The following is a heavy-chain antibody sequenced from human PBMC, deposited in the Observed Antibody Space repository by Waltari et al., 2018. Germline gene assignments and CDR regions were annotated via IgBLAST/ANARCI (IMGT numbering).Heavy chain of an antibody. CDR3: SRGNTASLDY. J-gene: IGHJ4*02. CDR2: IYSAVTT. V-gene: IGHV3-53*01. D-gene: IGHD2-21*02. CDR1: GFTVTNYY. Sequence: HLVESGGGLIQPGGSLRLYCAASGFTVTNYYMSWVRQAPGRGLECVSVIYSAVTTYYADSVKGRFTIARDTFRNTLYLQMDNLRPDDTAVYYCSRGNTASLDYWGQGTLVTVSS.